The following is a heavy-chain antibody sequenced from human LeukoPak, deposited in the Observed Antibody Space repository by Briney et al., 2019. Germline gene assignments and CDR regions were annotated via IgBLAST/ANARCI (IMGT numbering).Heavy chain of an antibody. CDR3: AKGRAAGTYYFDY. J-gene: IGHJ4*02. D-gene: IGHD6-13*01. V-gene: IGHV3-33*06. CDR1: GFTFSSYG. CDR2: IWYDGSNK. Sequence: GRSLRLSCAASGFTFSSYGMHWVRQAPGKGLEWVAVIWYDGSNKYYADSVKGRFTISRDNSKNTLYLQMNSLRAEDTAVYHCAKGRAAGTYYFDYWGQGTLVTVSS.